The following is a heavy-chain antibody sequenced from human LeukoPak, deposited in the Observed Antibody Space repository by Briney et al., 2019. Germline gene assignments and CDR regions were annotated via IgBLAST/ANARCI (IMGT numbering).Heavy chain of an antibody. CDR1: GGSISSGDYY. CDR2: IYYSGST. Sequence: SQTLSLTCTVSGGSISSGDYYWSWIRQPPGKGLEWIGYIYYSGSTYYNPSLKSRVTISVDTSKNQFSLKLSSVTAADTAVYYCGRDRWYTYWYFDLWGRGTLVTVSS. V-gene: IGHV4-30-4*01. CDR3: GRDRWYTYWYFDL. D-gene: IGHD4-23*01. J-gene: IGHJ2*01.